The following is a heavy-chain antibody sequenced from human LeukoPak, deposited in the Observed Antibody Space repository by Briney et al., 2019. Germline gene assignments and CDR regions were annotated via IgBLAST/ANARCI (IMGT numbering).Heavy chain of an antibody. CDR2: INHSGST. D-gene: IGHD3-3*01. J-gene: IGHJ4*02. Sequence: SETLSLTCAVYGGSFSGYYWSWIRQPPGKGLEWIGEINHSGSTNYNPSLKSRVTISVDTSKNQFSLKLSSATAADTAVYYCARGFWSATKGYFDYWGQGTLVTVSS. V-gene: IGHV4-34*01. CDR3: ARGFWSATKGYFDY. CDR1: GGSFSGYY.